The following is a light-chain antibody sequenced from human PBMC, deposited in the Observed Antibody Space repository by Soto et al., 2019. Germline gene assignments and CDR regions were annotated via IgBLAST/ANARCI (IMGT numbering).Light chain of an antibody. J-gene: IGKJ2*01. Sequence: IQLTQSPSSLSASVGDRLTITCRASQGISSYLAWYQQKQGKAPKLLIYAASTLQSGVPPRFSGSGSGTEFTLNISRLHAEDCATCYFLQLNSYPYPFGQGTKLEIK. V-gene: IGKV1-9*01. CDR3: LQLNSYPYP. CDR1: QGISSY. CDR2: AAS.